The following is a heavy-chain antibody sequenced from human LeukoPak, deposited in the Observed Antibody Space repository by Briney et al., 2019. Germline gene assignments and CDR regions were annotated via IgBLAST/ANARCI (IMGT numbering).Heavy chain of an antibody. CDR2: IWYDGSHD. J-gene: IGHJ4*02. CDR3: AKEGDYCSSSGCHKRGIGY. D-gene: IGHD2-2*01. V-gene: IGHV3-33*06. Sequence: GTSLRLSCAASGFIFSHYAMHWVRQAPGKGLEWVAVIWYDGSHDTYTDPVKGRFTVSRDNFKNVLHLQMNSLRVEDTAVYYCAKEGDYCSSSGCHKRGIGYWGQGTLVTVSS. CDR1: GFIFSHYA.